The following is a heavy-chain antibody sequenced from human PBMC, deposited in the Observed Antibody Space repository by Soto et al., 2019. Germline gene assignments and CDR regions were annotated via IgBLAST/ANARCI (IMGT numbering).Heavy chain of an antibody. Sequence: QVQLVESGGGVVQPGRSLRLSCAASGFTFSSFSLHWVRQAPGKGLEWLAVITYDGSNKYKADAVKGRCTISRDNSNNTLYLQLNSQRPKDRAVYYCARATEVDGTAEFDYWGQGTLVTVSS. CDR2: ITYDGSNK. V-gene: IGHV3-30-3*01. D-gene: IGHD6-19*01. J-gene: IGHJ4*02. CDR3: ARATEVDGTAEFDY. CDR1: GFTFSSFS.